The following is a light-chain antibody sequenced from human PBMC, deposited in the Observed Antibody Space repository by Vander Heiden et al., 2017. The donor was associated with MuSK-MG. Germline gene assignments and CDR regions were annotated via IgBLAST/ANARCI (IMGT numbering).Light chain of an antibody. CDR2: AAS. V-gene: IGKV1-39*01. Sequence: DIQMTQSPSSLSASVGDRVTITCWASQSVSTYLNWYQQKPGKAPKVLIYAASSWQSGVPSRFSGSGSGTDFTLTISRLQPEDFATYYWQQTYGTWTFGRGTKVEMK. CDR1: QSVSTY. J-gene: IGKJ1*01. CDR3: QQTYGTWT.